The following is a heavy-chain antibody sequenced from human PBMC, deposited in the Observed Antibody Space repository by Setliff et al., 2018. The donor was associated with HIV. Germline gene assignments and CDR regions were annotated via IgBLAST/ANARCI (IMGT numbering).Heavy chain of an antibody. CDR2: IFYSGRA. J-gene: IGHJ4*02. D-gene: IGHD3-10*01. CDR1: DVSIRSSDYY. Sequence: SETLSLTCTVSDVSIRSSDYYWGWIRQPPGKGLEWIGSIFYSGRAFYNPSLKSRVTMSVDTSKNQFSLKVNSVTAADTAVFYCARHRVITGSFDSWSQGTLVTVLL. V-gene: IGHV4-39*01. CDR3: ARHRVITGSFDS.